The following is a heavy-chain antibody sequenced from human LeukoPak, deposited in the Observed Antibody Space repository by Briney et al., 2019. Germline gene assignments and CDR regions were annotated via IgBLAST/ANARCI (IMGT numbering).Heavy chain of an antibody. CDR1: GFTFSSYS. J-gene: IGHJ6*02. D-gene: IGHD3-10*01. V-gene: IGHV3-48*02. CDR2: ISSSSSTI. Sequence: QPGGSLRLPCAASGFTFSSYSMNWVRQAPGKGLEWVSYISSSSSTIYYADSVKGRFTISRDNAKNSLYLQMNSLRDEDTAVYYCASRYYGGDYYYYYGMDVWGQGTTVTVSS. CDR3: ASRYYGGDYYYYYGMDV.